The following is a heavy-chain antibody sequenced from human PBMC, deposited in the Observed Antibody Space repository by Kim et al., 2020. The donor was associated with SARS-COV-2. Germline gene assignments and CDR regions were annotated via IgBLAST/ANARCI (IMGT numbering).Heavy chain of an antibody. D-gene: IGHD3-22*01. V-gene: IGHV3-23*01. CDR3: AKDVYYYDSSGYYYFDY. CDR2: ISGSGGST. Sequence: GGSLRLSCAASGFTFSSYAMSWVRQAPGKGLEWVSAISGSGGSTYYVDSVKGRFTISRDNSKNTLYLQMNSLRAEDTAVYYCAKDVYYYDSSGYYYFDYWGQGTLVTVSS. J-gene: IGHJ4*02. CDR1: GFTFSSYA.